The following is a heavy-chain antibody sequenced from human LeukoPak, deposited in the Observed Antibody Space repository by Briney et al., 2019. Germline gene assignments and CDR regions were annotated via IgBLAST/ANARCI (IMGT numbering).Heavy chain of an antibody. CDR3: AREGSSGGYFDY. J-gene: IGHJ4*02. V-gene: IGHV3-66*02. CDR2: IYSGGST. D-gene: IGHD6-6*01. Sequence: GGSLRLSCAASGFSVSSNYMSWVRQAPGEGLEWVSVIYSGGSTYYADSVKGRFTISRDNSKNTLYLQMNSLRAEDTAVYYCAREGSSGGYFDYWGQGTLVTVSS. CDR1: GFSVSSNY.